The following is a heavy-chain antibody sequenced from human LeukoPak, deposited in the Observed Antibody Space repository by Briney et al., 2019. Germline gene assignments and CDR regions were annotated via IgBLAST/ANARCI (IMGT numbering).Heavy chain of an antibody. J-gene: IGHJ4*02. Sequence: PGGSLRLSCAASGFTFSSYGMHWVRQAPGKGLEWVAFIRYDGSNKYYADSVKGRFTISRDNSKNTLYLQMNSLRAEDTAVYYCAKGASGSYYYFDYWGQGTLVTASS. CDR1: GFTFSSYG. V-gene: IGHV3-30*02. CDR2: IRYDGSNK. CDR3: AKGASGSYYYFDY. D-gene: IGHD1-26*01.